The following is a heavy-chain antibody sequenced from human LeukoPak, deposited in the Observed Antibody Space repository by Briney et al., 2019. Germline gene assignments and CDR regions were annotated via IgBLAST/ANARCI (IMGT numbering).Heavy chain of an antibody. V-gene: IGHV1-2*06. CDR2: INPNSGGT. Sequence: ASVKVSCKASGYTVSDYFIHWVRQAPGQGLEWMGRINPNSGGTEYAQNFQGRVTMTRDTSISASYMELNRLTSDDTAVYYCARDLSTTSNWELDYWGRGTLVTVSS. CDR1: GYTVSDYF. J-gene: IGHJ4*02. D-gene: IGHD7-27*01. CDR3: ARDLSTTSNWELDY.